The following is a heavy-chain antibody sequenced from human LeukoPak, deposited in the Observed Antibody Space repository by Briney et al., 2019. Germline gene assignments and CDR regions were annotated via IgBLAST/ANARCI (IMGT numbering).Heavy chain of an antibody. V-gene: IGHV7-4-1*02. Sequence: ASVKVSCKASGYTFTNYAMNWVRQAPGQGLEWMGWIHPSTGNPTYAQGFTGRFVFSLDTSVSTTSLQISSLEAEDTAVYYCARAFQSLGGLSLPDYWGQGTLVTVSS. CDR1: GYTFTNYA. D-gene: IGHD3-16*02. CDR3: ARAFQSLGGLSLPDY. J-gene: IGHJ4*02. CDR2: IHPSTGNP.